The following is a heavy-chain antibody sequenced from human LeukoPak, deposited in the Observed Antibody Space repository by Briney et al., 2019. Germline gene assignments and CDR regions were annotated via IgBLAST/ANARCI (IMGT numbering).Heavy chain of an antibody. V-gene: IGHV4-4*09. Sequence: SETLSLTCTVSGGSISSYYWSWIRQPPGKGLEWIGYIYTSGSTNYNPSLKSRVTISVGTSKNQFSLKLSSVTAADTAVYYCARRRYYYGSGSYFDYWGQGTLVTVSS. J-gene: IGHJ4*02. D-gene: IGHD3-10*01. CDR3: ARRRYYYGSGSYFDY. CDR1: GGSISSYY. CDR2: IYTSGST.